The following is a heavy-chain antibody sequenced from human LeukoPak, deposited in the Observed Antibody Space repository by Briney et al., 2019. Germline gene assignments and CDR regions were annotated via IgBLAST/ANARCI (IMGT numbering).Heavy chain of an antibody. D-gene: IGHD3-16*01. CDR3: AKGVSFYYYGMDV. CDR2: VSGTGVGT. CDR1: GFTFSNYA. Sequence: GGSLRLSCVASGFTFSNYAMTWVRQAPGEGLEWVSGVSGTGVGTYYADSVEGRFTISRVNSKNTLSLQMNSLRAEDTAVYYCAKGVSFYYYGMDVWGQGTTVTVSS. J-gene: IGHJ6*02. V-gene: IGHV3-23*01.